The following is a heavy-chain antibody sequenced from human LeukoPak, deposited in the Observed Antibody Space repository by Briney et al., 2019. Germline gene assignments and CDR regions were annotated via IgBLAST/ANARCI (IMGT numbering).Heavy chain of an antibody. CDR2: IKQDGSEK. J-gene: IGHJ3*02. CDR1: GFPFSSYW. CDR3: ARPPWGAFDI. D-gene: IGHD7-27*01. Sequence: GGSLRLSCAASGFPFSSYWMSWVRQPPGKGLEWVANIKQDGSEKYNVDSVKGRSTISRDNGKSSLYLQMNSLRAEDTAVYYCARPPWGAFDIWGQGTMVTVSS. V-gene: IGHV3-7*01.